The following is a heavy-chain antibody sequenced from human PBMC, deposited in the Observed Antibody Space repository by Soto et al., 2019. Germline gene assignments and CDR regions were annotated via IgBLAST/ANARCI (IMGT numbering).Heavy chain of an antibody. CDR1: GFSFRNYA. D-gene: IGHD3-3*01. J-gene: IGHJ6*01. CDR2: ISSGGGTT. Sequence: DEQLVESGGGSLQPGESLRLSCAASGFSFRNYAMTWVRQSPGKGLEWVSLISSGGGTTNDADSVKGRFSISRDNSQNMLYLQMNGLRGEDTALYYCAKLKGGLGRFYGMDAWGQGTMVIVSS. CDR3: AKLKGGLGRFYGMDA. V-gene: IGHV3-23*04.